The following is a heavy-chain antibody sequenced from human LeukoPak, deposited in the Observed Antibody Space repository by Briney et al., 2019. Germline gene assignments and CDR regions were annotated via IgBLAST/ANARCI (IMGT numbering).Heavy chain of an antibody. Sequence: GGSLRLSCAASGFTFSSYSMNWVRQAPGKGLEWVSSISSSSSYIYYADSVKGRFTISRDNAKNSLYLQMNSLRAEDTAVYYCARDRGDIVVVPAYAFDIWGQGTMVTVSS. D-gene: IGHD2-2*01. CDR3: ARDRGDIVVVPAYAFDI. V-gene: IGHV3-21*01. CDR1: GFTFSSYS. J-gene: IGHJ3*02. CDR2: ISSSSSYI.